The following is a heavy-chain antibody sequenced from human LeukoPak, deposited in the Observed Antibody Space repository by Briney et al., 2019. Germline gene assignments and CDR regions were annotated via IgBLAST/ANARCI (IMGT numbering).Heavy chain of an antibody. Sequence: GGSLRLSCAASGFTFSSYGMHWVRQAPGKGLERVAFIRYDGSNKYYADSVKGRFTISRDNSKNTLYLQMSSLRAEDTAVYYCAKGDDSSGYYVDYWGQGTLVTVSS. D-gene: IGHD3-22*01. CDR3: AKGDDSSGYYVDY. V-gene: IGHV3-30*02. CDR1: GFTFSSYG. J-gene: IGHJ4*02. CDR2: IRYDGSNK.